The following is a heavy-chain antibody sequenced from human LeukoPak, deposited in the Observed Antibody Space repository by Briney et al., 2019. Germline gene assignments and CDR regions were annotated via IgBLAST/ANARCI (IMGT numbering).Heavy chain of an antibody. CDR3: ARDRSSSRFGYYYYGMDV. Sequence: ASVKVSCKASGYTFTGYYMHWVRQAPGQGLEWMGWINPNSSGTNYAQKFQGRVTMTRDTSISTAYMELSRLRSDDTAVYYCARDRSSSRFGYYYYGMDVWGQGTTVTVSS. D-gene: IGHD6-13*01. CDR1: GYTFTGYY. V-gene: IGHV1-2*02. CDR2: INPNSSGT. J-gene: IGHJ6*02.